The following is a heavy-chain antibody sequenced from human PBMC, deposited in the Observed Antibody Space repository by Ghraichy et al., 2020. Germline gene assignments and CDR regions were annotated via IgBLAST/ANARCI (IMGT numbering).Heavy chain of an antibody. V-gene: IGHV3-30*04. CDR3: ARDNGYFGY. J-gene: IGHJ4*02. Sequence: GGSLRLSCAASGFTFRSYAMHWVRQAPGKGLEWVAVISYDGSNKYYADSVKGRFTISRDNSKNTLYLQMNSLRAEDTAVYYCARDNGYFGYWGQGTLVTVSS. CDR2: ISYDGSNK. CDR1: GFTFRSYA.